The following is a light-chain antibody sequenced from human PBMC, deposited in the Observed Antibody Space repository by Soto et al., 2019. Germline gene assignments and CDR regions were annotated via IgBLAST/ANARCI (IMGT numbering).Light chain of an antibody. Sequence: DIQLTQSPSTLSASVGDRVTITCRASQSISNWLAWYQQKPGKAPKLLINDAPSLESGVPSRFSGSGSGTEFTLTISSLQPDDFATYYCQQYNSFSGTFGQGTKVDIK. CDR1: QSISNW. V-gene: IGKV1-5*01. CDR2: DAP. CDR3: QQYNSFSGT. J-gene: IGKJ1*01.